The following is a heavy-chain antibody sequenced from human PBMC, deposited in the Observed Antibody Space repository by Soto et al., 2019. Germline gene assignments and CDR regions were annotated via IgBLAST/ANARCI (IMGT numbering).Heavy chain of an antibody. J-gene: IGHJ6*02. CDR1: GGSISSYY. CDR3: ARDPVAYCSSTSCYDYYGMDV. D-gene: IGHD2-2*01. CDR2: IYYSEST. Sequence: SETLSLTCTVSGGSISSYYWSWIRQPPGKGLEWIGYIYYSESTNYNPSLKSRVTISVDTSKNQFSLKLSSVTAADTAVYYCARDPVAYCSSTSCYDYYGMDVWGQGTTVTVSS. V-gene: IGHV4-59*01.